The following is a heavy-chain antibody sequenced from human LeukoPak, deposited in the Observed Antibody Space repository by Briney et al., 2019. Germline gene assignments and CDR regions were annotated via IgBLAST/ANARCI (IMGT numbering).Heavy chain of an antibody. CDR3: AKGSNYDILTGYPDDAFDI. CDR1: GFTFSSYA. D-gene: IGHD3-9*01. Sequence: GGSLRLSCAASGFTFSSYAMSWVRQAPGKGLEWVSAISGSGGSTYYADSVKGRFTISRDNSKNTLYLQMNSLRAEDTAVYYCAKGSNYDILTGYPDDAFDIWGQGTMVTVSS. J-gene: IGHJ3*02. V-gene: IGHV3-23*01. CDR2: ISGSGGST.